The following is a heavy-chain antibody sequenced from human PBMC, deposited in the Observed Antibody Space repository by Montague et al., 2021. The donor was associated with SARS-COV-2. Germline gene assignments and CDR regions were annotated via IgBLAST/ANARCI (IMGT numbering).Heavy chain of an antibody. CDR2: IYYTGST. CDR3: ARPGRGYSYGLDAFEV. Sequence: SDTLSLTCTVSGGSISNSIYYWGWIRQPPWKGLEWIGSIYYTGSTYYNPSLKSRVTISMNTSNNQFFLKLTSVTAADTAVYYCARPGRGYSYGLDAFEVWGQGTMVTVSS. CDR1: GGSISNSIYY. V-gene: IGHV4-39*01. J-gene: IGHJ3*01. D-gene: IGHD5-18*01.